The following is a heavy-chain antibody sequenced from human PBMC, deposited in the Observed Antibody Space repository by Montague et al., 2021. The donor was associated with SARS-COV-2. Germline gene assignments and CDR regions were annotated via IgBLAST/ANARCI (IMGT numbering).Heavy chain of an antibody. D-gene: IGHD6-19*01. CDR3: ARHLAVGTSGFDI. J-gene: IGHJ3*02. Sequence: SETLSLTCTVSGGSINDHYRSWIRQSPGKGLEWIGYISSNGKTNXNPSLKSRATISVDPYKNQCSLKLTSVTAADAALYYCARHLAVGTSGFDIWGQGTMVTVSS. CDR1: GGSINDHY. V-gene: IGHV4-59*08. CDR2: ISSNGKT.